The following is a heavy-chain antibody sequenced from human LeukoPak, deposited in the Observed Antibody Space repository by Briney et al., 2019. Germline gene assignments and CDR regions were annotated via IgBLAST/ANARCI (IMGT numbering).Heavy chain of an antibody. CDR1: GCTFSSYD. V-gene: IGHV4-59*01. Sequence: PSETLSLTCTASGCTFSSYDMSWIRQPPGKGLEWIAYIYYSGSTNYNPSLKSRVTISVDTSKNQFSLKLSSVTAADTAVYYCAVRQPYYDYYMDVWGKGTTFTVSS. J-gene: IGHJ6*03. CDR2: IYYSGST. CDR3: AVRQPYYDYYMDV. D-gene: IGHD5-18*01.